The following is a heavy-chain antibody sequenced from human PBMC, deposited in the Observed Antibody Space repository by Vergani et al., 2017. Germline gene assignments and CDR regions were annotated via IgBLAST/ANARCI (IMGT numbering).Heavy chain of an antibody. CDR1: GFTFSNAW. Sequence: EVQLVESGGGLVKPGGSLRLSCAASGFTFSNAWMSWVRQAPGKGLEWVGRIKSKTDGGTTDYAAPVKGRFTISRDDSKNTLYLQMNSLKTEDTAVYYCTTESRSVSYYYGMDVWGQGTTVTVSS. V-gene: IGHV3-15*01. CDR3: TTESRSVSYYYGMDV. CDR2: IKSKTDGGTT. J-gene: IGHJ6*02. D-gene: IGHD3-10*01.